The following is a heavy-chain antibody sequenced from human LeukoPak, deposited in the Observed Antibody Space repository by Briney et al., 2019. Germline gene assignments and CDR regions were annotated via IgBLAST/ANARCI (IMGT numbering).Heavy chain of an antibody. CDR1: GYSFTTYW. CDR2: IYPGDSDT. J-gene: IGHJ4*02. Sequence: GESLKISCKGSGYSFTTYWIGWVRQMPGKGLEWMGIIYPGDSDTRYSPSFQGQVTFSADKSISTAYLQWSSLKASDTAMYYCARTSIAARPTYWGQGTLVTVSS. CDR3: ARTSIAARPTY. D-gene: IGHD6-6*01. V-gene: IGHV5-51*01.